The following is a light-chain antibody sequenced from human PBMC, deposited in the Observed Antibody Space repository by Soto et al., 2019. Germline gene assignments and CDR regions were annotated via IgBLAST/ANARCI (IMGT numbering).Light chain of an antibody. V-gene: IGLV2-14*01. CDR1: SSDVGGYNY. J-gene: IGLJ1*01. CDR3: SSYRSSSTRV. Sequence: QSVLTQPASVSGSPGQSITISCTGTSSDVGGYNYVSWYQQHPGKAPKLMIFDVSKRPSGVSNRFSGSKSGNTASLTISGLQAEDEADYYCSSYRSSSTRVFGTGTKVTVL. CDR2: DVS.